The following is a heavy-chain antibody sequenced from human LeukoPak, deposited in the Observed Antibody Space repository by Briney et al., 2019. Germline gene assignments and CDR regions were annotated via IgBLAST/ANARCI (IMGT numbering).Heavy chain of an antibody. J-gene: IGHJ4*02. CDR3: VKDVNSYCRGDCSDY. Sequence: PGGSLRLSCAASGFTFSSYSMNWVRQAPGKGLEWVSSISSSSSYIYYADSVKGRFTISRDNSKNTVSLEMNSLRAEDTAIYYCVKDVNSYCRGDCSDYWGQGTLVTVSS. CDR1: GFTFSSYS. V-gene: IGHV3-21*06. CDR2: ISSSSSYI. D-gene: IGHD2-21*01.